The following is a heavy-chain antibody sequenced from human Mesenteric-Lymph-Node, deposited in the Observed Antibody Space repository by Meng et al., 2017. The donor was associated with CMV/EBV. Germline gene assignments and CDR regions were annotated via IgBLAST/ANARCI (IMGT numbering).Heavy chain of an antibody. CDR2: ISYDGSNK. D-gene: IGHD2-15*01. V-gene: IGHV3-30*18. J-gene: IGHJ4*02. Sequence: TFSIYGMHWVRQAPGKGLEWVAVISYDGSNKYYADSVKGRFTISRDNSKNTLYLQMNSLRAEDTAVYYCAKDGGWGHCSGGSCYGDYWGQGTLVTVSS. CDR3: AKDGGWGHCSGGSCYGDY. CDR1: TFSIYG.